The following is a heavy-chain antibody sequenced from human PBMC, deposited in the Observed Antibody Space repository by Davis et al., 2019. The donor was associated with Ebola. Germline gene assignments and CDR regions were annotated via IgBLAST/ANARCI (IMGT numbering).Heavy chain of an antibody. CDR2: IRSKANSYAT. CDR1: AFTFTGSA. J-gene: IGHJ4*02. D-gene: IGHD3-16*01. CDR3: TATRGNFDY. V-gene: IGHV3-73*01. Sequence: GESLKISCAASAFTFTGSAMHWVRQSSGKGLEWLVRIRSKANSYATAYAASVKGRFTISRDDSKNTAYLQMNSLKTEDTAVYYCTATRGNFDYWGQGTLVTVSS.